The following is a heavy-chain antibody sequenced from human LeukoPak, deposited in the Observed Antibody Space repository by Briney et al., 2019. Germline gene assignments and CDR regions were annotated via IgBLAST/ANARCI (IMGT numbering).Heavy chain of an antibody. V-gene: IGHV3-23*01. J-gene: IGHJ4*02. CDR2: ISSSGGST. D-gene: IGHD6-6*01. CDR1: GFTFSSYA. CDR3: AKGTKSIAVFRPYYYFDY. Sequence: PGGSLRLSCAASGFTFSSYAMSWVRQAPGKGLEWVSAISSSGGSTYYADSVKGRFTISRDNSKNTLYLQMNSLRAEDTAVYYCAKGTKSIAVFRPYYYFDYWGQGTLVTVSS.